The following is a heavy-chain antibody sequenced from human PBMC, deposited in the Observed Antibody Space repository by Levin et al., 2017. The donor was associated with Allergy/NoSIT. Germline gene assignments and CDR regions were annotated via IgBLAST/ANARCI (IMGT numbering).Heavy chain of an antibody. CDR3: ARDGGGGSYY. D-gene: IGHD2-21*01. J-gene: IGHJ4*02. CDR1: GFTFSSNW. V-gene: IGHV3-7*01. Sequence: LAGGSLRLSCAASGFTFSSNWMSWVRQAPGKGLEWVANIKQDGSEKYYVDSVKGRFTISRDNAKNSLYLQMNSLRAEDTAVYYCARDGGGGSYYWGQGTLVTVSS. CDR2: IKQDGSEK.